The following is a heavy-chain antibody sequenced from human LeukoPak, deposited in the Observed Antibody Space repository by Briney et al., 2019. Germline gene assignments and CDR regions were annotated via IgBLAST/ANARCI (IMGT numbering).Heavy chain of an antibody. J-gene: IGHJ4*02. CDR2: ISYCGGST. CDR1: GFTFSSYA. CDR3: VKALDYTDSSGYRYYLDY. Sequence: GGSLRLSCVASGFTFSSYAMSWVRQTPGKGLEWVSGISYCGGSTYYPDSVKGRFTISRDNSKNRLYLQMNSLRAEDTAVYYCVKALDYTDSSGYRYYLDYWGQGTLVTVSS. V-gene: IGHV3-23*01. D-gene: IGHD3-22*01.